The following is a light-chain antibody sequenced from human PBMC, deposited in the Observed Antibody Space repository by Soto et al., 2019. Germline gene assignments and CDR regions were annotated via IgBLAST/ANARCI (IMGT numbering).Light chain of an antibody. CDR2: DAS. CDR3: QQRSNGPLT. CDR1: QSVGSY. J-gene: IGKJ1*01. V-gene: IGKV3-11*01. Sequence: EIVLTQSPATLSLSPGDRVTLSCRASQSVGSYLAWYQQKLGQAPRLLIYDASNRATGIPARFSGSGSGTDFTLTISGLVPEDFAVYYCQQRSNGPLTFGQGTKVEIK.